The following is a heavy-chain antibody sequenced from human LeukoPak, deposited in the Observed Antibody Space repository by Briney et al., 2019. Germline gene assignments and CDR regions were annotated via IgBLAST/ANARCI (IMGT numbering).Heavy chain of an antibody. D-gene: IGHD1-26*01. Sequence: ASVTVSCKASGYTFTNYDINWVRQAPGQGLEWMGWMNPESGHTVYTQKLQGRVTMTRGTSIRTAYLELSSLTSEDTAVYYCASFVSQKRIMGATRLPYYSSYYMDLWGTGTTVTVSS. V-gene: IGHV1-8*01. CDR2: MNPESGHT. CDR1: GYTFTNYD. CDR3: ASFVSQKRIMGATRLPYYSSYYMDL. J-gene: IGHJ6*03.